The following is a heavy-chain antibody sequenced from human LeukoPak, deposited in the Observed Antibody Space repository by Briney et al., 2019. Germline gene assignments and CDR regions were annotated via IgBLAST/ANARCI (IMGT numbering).Heavy chain of an antibody. D-gene: IGHD3-22*01. Sequence: GESLKISCKGSGYSFTSYWIGWVRQMPGKGLEWMGIIYPGDSDTRYSPSFQGRVTISADKSISTAYLQWSSLKASDTAMYYCARPRYYYDSSGPSYWYFDLWGRGTLVTVSS. CDR3: ARPRYYYDSSGPSYWYFDL. CDR1: GYSFTSYW. J-gene: IGHJ2*01. CDR2: IYPGDSDT. V-gene: IGHV5-51*03.